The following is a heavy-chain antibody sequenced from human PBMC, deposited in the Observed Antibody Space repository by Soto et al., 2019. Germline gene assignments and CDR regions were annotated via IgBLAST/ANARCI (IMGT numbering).Heavy chain of an antibody. J-gene: IGHJ1*01. CDR2: ISYDGSNK. CDR3: ARDRRCGGDCYLKYFQH. Sequence: GGSLRLSCAASGFTFSSYAMHWVRQAPGKGLEWVAVISYDGSNKYYADSAKGRFTISRDNSKNTLYLQMNSLRAEDTAVYYCARDRRCGGDCYLKYFQHWGQGTLVTVSS. D-gene: IGHD2-21*02. CDR1: GFTFSSYA. V-gene: IGHV3-30-3*01.